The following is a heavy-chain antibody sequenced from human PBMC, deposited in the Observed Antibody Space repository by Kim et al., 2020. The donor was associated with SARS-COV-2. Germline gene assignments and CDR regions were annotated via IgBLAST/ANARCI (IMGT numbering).Heavy chain of an antibody. J-gene: IGHJ4*02. V-gene: IGHV3-23*01. CDR3: AKGTTSTTYSATDY. CDR2: ISGGGVTT. CDR1: GFTFSNYA. Sequence: GGSLRLSCAASGFTFSNYAMTWVRQAPGRGLEWVSTISGGGVTTHYADSVKGRVTISRENSKNTLSLQMNSLRADDTAVYYCAKGTTSTTYSATDYWGQG. D-gene: IGHD2-2*01.